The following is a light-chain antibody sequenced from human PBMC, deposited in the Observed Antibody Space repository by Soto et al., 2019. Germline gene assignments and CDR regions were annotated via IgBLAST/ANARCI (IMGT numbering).Light chain of an antibody. V-gene: IGLV2-14*01. CDR1: SSDVGYYNY. CDR3: SSYTTTSTLYV. Sequence: QSALTQPASVSGSPGQSITISCTGTSSDVGYYNYVSWYQQHPGKAPKLMIYDVSNRPSGVSNRFSGSKSGNTASLTISGLHAEDEADYYCSSYTTTSTLYVFGTGTKVTVL. CDR2: DVS. J-gene: IGLJ1*01.